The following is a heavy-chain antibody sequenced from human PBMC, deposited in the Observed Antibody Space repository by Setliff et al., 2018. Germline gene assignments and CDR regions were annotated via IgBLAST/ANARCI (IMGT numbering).Heavy chain of an antibody. CDR3: ARGYAARVGFGHWFDP. CDR1: GGSISTTNYF. CDR2: LYYTGAT. J-gene: IGHJ5*02. D-gene: IGHD6-6*01. V-gene: IGHV4-39*07. Sequence: SETLSLTCTVSGGSISTTNYFWGWIRQPPGGGLEWIGILYYTGATYYNPSLKSRVTISVDTPNNQFSLKLSSVTAADTAVSYCARGYAARVGFGHWFDPWGQGTLVTVSS.